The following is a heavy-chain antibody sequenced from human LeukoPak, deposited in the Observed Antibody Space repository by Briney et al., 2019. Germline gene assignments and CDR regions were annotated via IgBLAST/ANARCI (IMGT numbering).Heavy chain of an antibody. V-gene: IGHV1-46*01. CDR2: INPSGRTT. CDR3: ARDDSWGAARPPGSYYYGMDV. D-gene: IGHD6-6*01. J-gene: IGHJ6*02. CDR1: GYTFTTYY. Sequence: ASVKVPCKTSGYTFTTYYIHWVRQAPGQGLEWLGIINPSGRTTTYAQKFQGRVTMTRDTSTSTVYMELNTLRSEDTAVYYCARDDSWGAARPPGSYYYGMDVWGQGTTVTVSS.